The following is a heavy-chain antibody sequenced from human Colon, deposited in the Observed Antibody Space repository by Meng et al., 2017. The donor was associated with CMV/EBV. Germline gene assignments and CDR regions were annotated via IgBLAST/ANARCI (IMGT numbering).Heavy chain of an antibody. CDR2: IKEDGSEQ. CDR3: GKNRVES. Sequence: GESLKISCVASGFSFSNFWMSWVRQAPGKGLEWVANIKEDGSEQFYADSVKGRFTISRDHAKNSLYLQMNSLRAGDTALYYCGKNRVESWGQGTLVTVSS. D-gene: IGHD3-10*01. V-gene: IGHV3-7*01. J-gene: IGHJ4*02. CDR1: GFSFSNFW.